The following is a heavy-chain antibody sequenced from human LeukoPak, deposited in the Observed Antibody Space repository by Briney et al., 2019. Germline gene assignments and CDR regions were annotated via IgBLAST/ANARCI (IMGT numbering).Heavy chain of an antibody. CDR3: ARAPVTNYYYYYYYYMDV. CDR1: GYTFTSYD. CDR2: MNPNSGKT. D-gene: IGHD4/OR15-4a*01. Sequence: ASVKVSCRASGYTFTSYDINWVRQATGQGLEWMGWMNPNSGKTAYSQKFQGRVTITRNTSISTAYMELSSLRSEDTAVYYCARAPVTNYYYYYYYYMDVWGKGTTVTVSS. J-gene: IGHJ6*03. V-gene: IGHV1-8*01.